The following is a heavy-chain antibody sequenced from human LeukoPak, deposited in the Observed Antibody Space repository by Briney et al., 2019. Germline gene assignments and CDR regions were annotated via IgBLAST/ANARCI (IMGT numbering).Heavy chain of an antibody. CDR1: VDSVCINSAA. J-gene: IGHJ3*02. D-gene: IGHD2-21*01. Sequence: SQTLSLTCAISVDSVCINSAACNWIRQSPSRGLEWLGRIYYRSKWNNDYAVSVKSRITINPDTSKKQFSLQLDSVTHEDTAVYYCCHSLSGRTGAFDIWGRGTVVTVSS. V-gene: IGHV6-1*01. CDR3: CHSLSGRTGAFDI. CDR2: IYYRSKWNN.